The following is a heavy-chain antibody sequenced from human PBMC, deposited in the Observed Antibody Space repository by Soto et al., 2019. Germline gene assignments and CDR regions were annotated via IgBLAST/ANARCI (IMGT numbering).Heavy chain of an antibody. D-gene: IGHD2-21*02. CDR3: AKDQSKSDQKNPLDY. CDR1: GFTFSSYG. J-gene: IGHJ4*02. Sequence: PGGSLRLSCAASGFTFSSYGMHWVRQAPGKGLEWVAVISYDGSNKYYADSVKGRFTISRDNSKNTLYLQMNSLRAEDTAVYYCAKDQSKSDQKNPLDYWGQGTLVTVSS. V-gene: IGHV3-30*18. CDR2: ISYDGSNK.